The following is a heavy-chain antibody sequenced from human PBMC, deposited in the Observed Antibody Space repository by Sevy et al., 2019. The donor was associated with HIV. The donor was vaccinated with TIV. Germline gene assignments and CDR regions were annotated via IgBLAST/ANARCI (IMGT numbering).Heavy chain of an antibody. Sequence: GGSLRLSCAASGFTFSSYSMNWVHQAPGKGLEWLSYTSSSSNTIYYADSVRGRFTISRDNAKNSLSLQMNSLRVEDTAVYYCAMGPGDGVSFDYWGRGTLVTVSS. J-gene: IGHJ4*02. CDR3: AMGPGDGVSFDY. CDR1: GFTFSSYS. D-gene: IGHD2-21*02. CDR2: TSSSSNTI. V-gene: IGHV3-48*04.